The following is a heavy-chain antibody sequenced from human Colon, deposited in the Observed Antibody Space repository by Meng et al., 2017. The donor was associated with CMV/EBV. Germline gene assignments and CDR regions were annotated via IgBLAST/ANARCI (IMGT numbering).Heavy chain of an antibody. Sequence: SETLSLTCTVSGGSISSYYWSWIRQPPGKGLEWIGYIYYSGSTNYNPSLKSRVTISVDTSKNQFSLKLSSVTAADTAMYFCARGLGHASNNSHDSWGQGTLVTVSS. J-gene: IGHJ4*02. V-gene: IGHV4-59*01. D-gene: IGHD1-1*01. CDR3: ARGLGHASNNSHDS. CDR2: IYYSGST. CDR1: GGSISSYY.